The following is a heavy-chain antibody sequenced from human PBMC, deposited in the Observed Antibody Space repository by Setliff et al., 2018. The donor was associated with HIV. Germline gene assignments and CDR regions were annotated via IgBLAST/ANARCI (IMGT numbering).Heavy chain of an antibody. CDR1: GASIRSFH. CDR3: ARVLDYYDSSPYYFDY. D-gene: IGHD3-22*01. J-gene: IGHJ4*01. CDR2: IYYSGSA. V-gene: IGHV4-59*01. Sequence: LSLTCTVSGASIRSFHWSWIRQPPGKGLEWIGYIYYSGSANYTPSLKSRVTMSLDTSKSQFSLKLSSVTAADTAMYYCARVLDYYDSSPYYFDYWG.